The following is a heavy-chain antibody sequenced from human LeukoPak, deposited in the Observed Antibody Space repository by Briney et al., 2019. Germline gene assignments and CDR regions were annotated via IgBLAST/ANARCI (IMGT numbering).Heavy chain of an antibody. CDR1: GFTFSSYS. J-gene: IGHJ4*02. CDR3: AREGVVGAIGY. D-gene: IGHD1-26*01. Sequence: GGSLRLSCAASGFTFSSYSMNWVRQAPGKGLEWVSSISSSSSYIYYADSVKGRFTISRDNAENSLYLQMNSLRAEDTAVYYCAREGVVGAIGYWGQGTLVTVSS. V-gene: IGHV3-21*01. CDR2: ISSSSSYI.